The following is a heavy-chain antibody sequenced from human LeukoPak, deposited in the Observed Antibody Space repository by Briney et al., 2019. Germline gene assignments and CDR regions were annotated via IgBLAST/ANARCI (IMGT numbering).Heavy chain of an antibody. CDR3: ARDRRFLEWTHYYYYYMDV. Sequence: GGSLRLSCEASGFTFSNYGMHWVRQAPGKGLEWVSSISSSSSYIYYADSVKGRFTISRDNAKNSLYLQMNSLRAEDTAVYYCARDRRFLEWTHYYYYYMDVWGKGTTVTVSS. CDR2: ISSSSSYI. D-gene: IGHD3-3*01. CDR1: GFTFSNYG. J-gene: IGHJ6*03. V-gene: IGHV3-21*01.